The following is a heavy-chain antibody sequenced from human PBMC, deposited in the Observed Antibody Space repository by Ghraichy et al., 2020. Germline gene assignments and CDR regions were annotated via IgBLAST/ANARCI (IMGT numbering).Heavy chain of an antibody. J-gene: IGHJ4*02. CDR1: GFTFSSYS. Sequence: GGSLRLSCAASGFTFSSYSMNWVRQAPGKGLEWVSSISSSSSYIYYADSVKGRFTISRDNAKNSLYLQMNSLRAEDTAVYYCARDQYYYDSSGYPPFDYWGQGTLVTVSS. D-gene: IGHD3-22*01. V-gene: IGHV3-21*01. CDR2: ISSSSSYI. CDR3: ARDQYYYDSSGYPPFDY.